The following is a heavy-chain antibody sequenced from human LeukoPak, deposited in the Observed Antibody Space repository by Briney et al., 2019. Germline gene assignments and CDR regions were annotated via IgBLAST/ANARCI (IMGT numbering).Heavy chain of an antibody. CDR1: GFTFSRFW. Sequence: GGSLRLSCAASGFTFSRFWMGWVRQVPGKGLEWVANIQPDGSEKNYGDSVRGRFTISRDNARNSLYLQMNSLRAEDTAVYYCAREHYFDYWGQGTLVTVSS. D-gene: IGHD3-10*01. V-gene: IGHV3-7*03. J-gene: IGHJ4*02. CDR3: AREHYFDY. CDR2: IQPDGSEK.